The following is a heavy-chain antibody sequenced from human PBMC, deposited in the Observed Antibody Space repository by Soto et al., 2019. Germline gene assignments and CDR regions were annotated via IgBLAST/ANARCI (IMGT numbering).Heavy chain of an antibody. Sequence: ASVKVSCKASGGTFSSYAISWVRQAPGQGLEWMGGIIPIFGTANYAQKFQGRVTITADESTSTAYMELSSLRSEDTAVYYCARDGDGSGSYFPQALDYWGQGTQVTVSS. J-gene: IGHJ4*02. CDR1: GGTFSSYA. CDR2: IIPIFGTA. V-gene: IGHV1-69*13. CDR3: ARDGDGSGSYFPQALDY. D-gene: IGHD3-10*01.